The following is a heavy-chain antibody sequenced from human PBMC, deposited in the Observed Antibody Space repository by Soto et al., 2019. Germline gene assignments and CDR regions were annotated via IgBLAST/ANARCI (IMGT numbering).Heavy chain of an antibody. CDR1: GGSISSSSYY. CDR2: IYYSGST. D-gene: IGHD2-21*02. V-gene: IGHV4-39*01. Sequence: SETLSLTCTVSGGSISSSSYYWGWIRQPPGKGLEWIGSIYYSGSTYYNPSLKSRVTISVDTSKNQFSLKLSSVTAADTAVYYCARHNGGNSGLCAFDIWGQGTMVTVSS. CDR3: ARHNGGNSGLCAFDI. J-gene: IGHJ3*02.